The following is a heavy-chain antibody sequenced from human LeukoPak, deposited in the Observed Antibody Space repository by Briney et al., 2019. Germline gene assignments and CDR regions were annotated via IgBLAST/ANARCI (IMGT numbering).Heavy chain of an antibody. Sequence: GGSLRLSCAASGSTFSSYWMSWVRQAPGKGLEWVANIKQDGSEKYYVDSVKGRFTISRDNAKNSLYLQMNSLRAEDTAVYYCAREGGSPMGDAFDIWGQGTMVTVSS. V-gene: IGHV3-7*01. J-gene: IGHJ3*02. CDR2: IKQDGSEK. CDR1: GSTFSSYW. D-gene: IGHD1-26*01. CDR3: AREGGSPMGDAFDI.